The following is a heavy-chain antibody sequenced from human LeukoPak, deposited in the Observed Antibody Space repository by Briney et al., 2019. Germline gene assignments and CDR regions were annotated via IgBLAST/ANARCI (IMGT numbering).Heavy chain of an antibody. CDR2: INPSAGST. D-gene: IGHD6-19*01. J-gene: IGHJ4*02. CDR1: GYTFTSYY. CDR3: ARKGDIAVAGLVLDH. V-gene: IGHV1-46*01. Sequence: ASVTVSCMASGYTFTSYYLHWVRQAPGQGVEWMGIINPSAGSTSYAQKFQGRVTMTRDTSTSTVYMELSSLRSEDTAVYYCARKGDIAVAGLVLDHWGQGTLVTVSS.